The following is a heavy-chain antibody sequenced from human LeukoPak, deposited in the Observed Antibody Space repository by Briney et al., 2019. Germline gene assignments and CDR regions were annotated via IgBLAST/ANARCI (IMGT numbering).Heavy chain of an antibody. D-gene: IGHD3-10*01. V-gene: IGHV4-39*01. CDR3: ARGPRFGELLWHWFDP. Sequence: SETLSLTCTVSGGSISSSNYYWGWIRQPPGKGLEWIGSIYYSGSTYYNPSLKSRVTISIDKSKNQFSLNLSSVTAADTAVYYCARGPRFGELLWHWFDPWGQGTLVTVSS. CDR2: IYYSGST. J-gene: IGHJ5*02. CDR1: GGSISSSNYY.